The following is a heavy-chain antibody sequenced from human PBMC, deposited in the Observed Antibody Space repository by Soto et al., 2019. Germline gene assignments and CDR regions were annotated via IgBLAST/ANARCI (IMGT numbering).Heavy chain of an antibody. V-gene: IGHV3-30-3*01. Sequence: GGSLRLSCAASGFTFSSYAMHWVRQAPGKGLEWVAVISYDGSNKYYADSVKGRFTISRDNSKNTLYLQMNSLRAEDTAVYYCARAPPVAGIFSFDYWGQGTLVTVSS. J-gene: IGHJ4*02. CDR3: ARAPPVAGIFSFDY. CDR2: ISYDGSNK. CDR1: GFTFSSYA. D-gene: IGHD6-19*01.